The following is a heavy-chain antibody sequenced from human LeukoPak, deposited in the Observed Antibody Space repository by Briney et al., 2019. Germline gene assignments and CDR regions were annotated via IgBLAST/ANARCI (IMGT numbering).Heavy chain of an antibody. CDR1: GFTFTTYS. CDR3: AKVGKSDRNNFFTTKEKQLDY. Sequence: PGGSLRLSCEASGFTFTTYSMTWVRQAPGKGLEWVSIISSGSSAIFSADALKGRFTISRDDAKNLLYLDMNSLRAEDTAVYYCAKVGKSDRNNFFTTKEKQLDYWGQGTLLTVSS. J-gene: IGHJ4*02. CDR2: ISSGSSAI. D-gene: IGHD1/OR15-1a*01. V-gene: IGHV3-21*01.